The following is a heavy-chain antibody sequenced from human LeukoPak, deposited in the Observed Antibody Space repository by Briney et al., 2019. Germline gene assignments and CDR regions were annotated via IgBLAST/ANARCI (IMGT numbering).Heavy chain of an antibody. CDR1: GFTFSSYA. D-gene: IGHD6-13*01. CDR3: AKDGAGYSSSWYGLRSYFGY. Sequence: PGGSLRLSCAASGFTFSSYAMGWVRQAPGKGLEWVSAISGSGGSTYYADSVKGRFTISRDNSKNTLYLQMNSLRAEDTAVYYCAKDGAGYSSSWYGLRSYFGYWGQGTLVTVSS. J-gene: IGHJ4*02. CDR2: ISGSGGST. V-gene: IGHV3-23*01.